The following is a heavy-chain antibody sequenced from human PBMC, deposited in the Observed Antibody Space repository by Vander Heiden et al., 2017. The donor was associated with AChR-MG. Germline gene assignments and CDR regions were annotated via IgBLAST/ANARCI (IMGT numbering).Heavy chain of an antibody. Sequence: EVQLVESGGGLIQPGGSLRLSCAASGFTVVNYYMTGVRQAPGKGLEWVSVVYSGGGTYYADSVKGRFTMSRDNSKNTLFLQMSSLRAEDTAVYYCARLQQFDFDSWGQGTLVTVSS. CDR2: VYSGGGT. D-gene: IGHD6-6*01. V-gene: IGHV3-53*01. CDR1: GFTVVNYY. J-gene: IGHJ4*02. CDR3: ARLQQFDFDS.